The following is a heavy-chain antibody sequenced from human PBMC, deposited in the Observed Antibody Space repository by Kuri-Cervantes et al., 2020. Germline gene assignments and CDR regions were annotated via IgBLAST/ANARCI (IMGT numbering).Heavy chain of an antibody. Sequence: SETLSLTCAVSGGSISSGGYSWSWIRQPPGKGLEWIGYIYYSGSTNYNPSLKSRVTISVDTSKNQFSLKLSSVTAADTAVYYCARGGGASFDYWGQGTLVTVSS. J-gene: IGHJ4*02. CDR1: GGSISSGGYS. V-gene: IGHV4-61*08. D-gene: IGHD4-17*01. CDR3: ARGGGASFDY. CDR2: IYYSGST.